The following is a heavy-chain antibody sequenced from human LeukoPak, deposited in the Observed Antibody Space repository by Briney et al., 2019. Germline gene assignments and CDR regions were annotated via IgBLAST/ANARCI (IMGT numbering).Heavy chain of an antibody. CDR1: GCSFSCYS. J-gene: IGHJ4*02. CDR2: IISSGTSK. Sequence: EESLILSCAASGCSFSCYSISWVRQPAGKGLEWVSSIISSGTSKYYADSVKGGFTISRDNTKNSVYLQMNSLRAEDTAVYYCARDWYYYDSSGPQGWGQGTLVTVSS. D-gene: IGHD3-22*01. V-gene: IGHV3-21*01. CDR3: ARDWYYYDSSGPQG.